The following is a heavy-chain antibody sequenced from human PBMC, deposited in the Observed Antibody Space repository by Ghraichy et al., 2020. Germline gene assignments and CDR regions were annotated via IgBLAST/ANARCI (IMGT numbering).Heavy chain of an antibody. Sequence: GSLRLSCAISGDSISHYYWSWIRQPPGKGLEWLGYVHYSGSSSYNPSLGSRVTMSVDTSTKVFSLSLSSVTAADTAVYYCARLVIASTIRYGLDVWGQGTTVTVSS. CDR3: ARLVIASTIRYGLDV. CDR1: GDSISHYY. V-gene: IGHV4-59*01. D-gene: IGHD2-21*01. J-gene: IGHJ6*02. CDR2: VHYSGSS.